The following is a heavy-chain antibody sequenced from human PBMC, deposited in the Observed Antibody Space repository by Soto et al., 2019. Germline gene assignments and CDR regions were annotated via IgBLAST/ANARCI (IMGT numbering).Heavy chain of an antibody. Sequence: PGGSLRLSCAASGFTFSSYDMHWVRQATGKGLEWVSAIGTAGDTYYPGSVKGRFTISRENAKNSLYLQMNSLRAGDTAVYYCARESYDFWSGYRNYYYYYMDVWGKGTTVTVSS. CDR3: ARESYDFWSGYRNYYYYYMDV. J-gene: IGHJ6*03. CDR1: GFTFSSYD. D-gene: IGHD3-3*01. CDR2: IGTAGDT. V-gene: IGHV3-13*01.